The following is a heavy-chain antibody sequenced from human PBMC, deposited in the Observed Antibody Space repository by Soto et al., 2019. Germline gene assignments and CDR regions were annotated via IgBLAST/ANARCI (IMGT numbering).Heavy chain of an antibody. CDR2: ISAYNGNT. CDR3: ARVTGYDLGVPCRFDY. D-gene: IGHD3-3*01. J-gene: IGHJ4*02. V-gene: IGHV1-18*01. CDR1: GYTFTSYG. Sequence: QVQLVQSGAEVKKPGASVKVSCKASGYTFTSYGISWVRQPPGQGLEWMGWISAYNGNTNYAQKLQGRVTMTTDTXTXXAYMELRSLRSDDTAVYYGARVTGYDLGVPCRFDYWGQGTLVTVSS.